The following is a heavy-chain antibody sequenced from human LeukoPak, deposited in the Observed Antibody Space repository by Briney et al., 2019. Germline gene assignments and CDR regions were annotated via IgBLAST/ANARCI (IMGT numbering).Heavy chain of an antibody. CDR1: GYNFTTVG. CDR2: INPNSGGT. J-gene: IGHJ4*02. V-gene: IGHV1-2*02. Sequence: ASVKVSCKVSGYNFTTVGITWVRQAPGQGLEWMGWINPNSGGTNYAQKFQGRVTMTRDTSISTAYMELSRLRSDDTAVYYCARGGKSIAARPEDYWGQGTLVTVSS. CDR3: ARGGKSIAARPEDY. D-gene: IGHD6-6*01.